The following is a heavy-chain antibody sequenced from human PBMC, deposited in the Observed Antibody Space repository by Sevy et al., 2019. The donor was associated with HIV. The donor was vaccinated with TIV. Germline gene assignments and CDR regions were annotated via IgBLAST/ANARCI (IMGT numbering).Heavy chain of an antibody. J-gene: IGHJ4*02. CDR3: ARDSDGSGHYYADYFDY. D-gene: IGHD3-22*01. V-gene: IGHV1-18*01. Sequence: ASVKVSCKASGYTFTTYPIGWVRQAPGQGLEWMGWISTYSGETRDAQKFRGRATMTTDTSTSTVYLELRSLRSDDTAVYYCARDSDGSGHYYADYFDYWGQGTLVTVSS. CDR2: ISTYSGET. CDR1: GYTFTTYP.